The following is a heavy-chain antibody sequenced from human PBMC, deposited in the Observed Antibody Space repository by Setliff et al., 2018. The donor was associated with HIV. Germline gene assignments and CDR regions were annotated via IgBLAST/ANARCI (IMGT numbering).Heavy chain of an antibody. CDR1: GASIDSGFHY. CDR3: ARAYYDHLWASYLFDY. D-gene: IGHD3-16*02. CDR2: VYHTGNS. J-gene: IGHJ4*02. V-gene: IGHV4-61*01. Sequence: SETLSLTCTVSGASIDSGFHYWGWIRQSPGKGLEWLGNVYHTGNSHYNPSLKSRVTMSVDTSTSQFSLRLTSMTAADTAVYYCARAYYDHLWASYLFDYWGQGTLVTVSS.